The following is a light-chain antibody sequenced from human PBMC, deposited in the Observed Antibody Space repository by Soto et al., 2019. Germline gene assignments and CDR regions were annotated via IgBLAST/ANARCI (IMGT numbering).Light chain of an antibody. CDR3: LQDYRYPPWT. CDR2: KAS. V-gene: IGKV1-5*03. CDR1: QSISSW. J-gene: IGKJ1*01. Sequence: DIQLTQSPSFLSASVGDRVTITCRASQSISSWLAWYQQKPGKAPKLLIYKASSLESGVPSRFSGSGSGTEFTLTISSLQPDDFATYYCLQDYRYPPWTFGQGTKVDIK.